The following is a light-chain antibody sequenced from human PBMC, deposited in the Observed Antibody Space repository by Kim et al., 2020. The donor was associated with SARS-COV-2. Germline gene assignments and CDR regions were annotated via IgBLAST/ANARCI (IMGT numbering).Light chain of an antibody. CDR3: LQHSGYSWT. Sequence: AAVEGRVTITSRASQGIGNDLGWYQQKPGKAPKRLIYAASTLQSGVPSRCSGSGSGTEFTLTINSLQPEDFATYYCLQHSGYSWTFGQGTKVDIK. CDR2: AAS. J-gene: IGKJ1*01. V-gene: IGKV1-17*01. CDR1: QGIGND.